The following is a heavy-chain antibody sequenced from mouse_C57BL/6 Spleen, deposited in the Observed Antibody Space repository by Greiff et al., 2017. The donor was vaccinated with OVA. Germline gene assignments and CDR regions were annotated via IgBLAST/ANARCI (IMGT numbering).Heavy chain of an antibody. J-gene: IGHJ1*03. V-gene: IGHV1-26*01. Sequence: VHVKQSGPELVKPGASVKISCKASGYTFTDYYMNWVKQSHGKSLEWIGDINPNNGGTSYNQKFKGKATLTVDKSSSTAYMELRSLTSEDSAVYYCAREGGYFDVWGTGTTVTVSS. CDR1: GYTFTDYY. CDR2: INPNNGGT. CDR3: AREGGYFDV.